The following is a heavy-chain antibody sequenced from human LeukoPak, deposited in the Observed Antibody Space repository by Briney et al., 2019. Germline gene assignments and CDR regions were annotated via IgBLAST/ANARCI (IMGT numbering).Heavy chain of an antibody. J-gene: IGHJ6*03. CDR2: INHSGST. CDR3: ARGFRTTVTIRYYYMDV. D-gene: IGHD4-17*01. CDR1: GGSFSGYY. Sequence: SETLSLTCAVYGGSFSGYYWSWIRQPPGKGLEWIGEINHSGSTNYNPSLKSRVTISVDTSKNQFSLKLSSVTAADMAVYYCARGFRTTVTIRYYYMDVWGKGTTVAVSS. V-gene: IGHV4-34*01.